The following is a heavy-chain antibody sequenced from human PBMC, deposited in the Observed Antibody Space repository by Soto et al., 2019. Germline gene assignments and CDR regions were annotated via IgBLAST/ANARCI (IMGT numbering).Heavy chain of an antibody. CDR3: AKDMCRRITIFGVAVNFDY. CDR1: GFTFSSYS. Sequence: PGGSLRLSCAASGFTFSSYSMNWVRQAPGKGLEWVSYISSSSSSTYYADSVKGRITNSRDNSKNTLYLQMNSLRAEDTAVYYCAKDMCRRITIFGVAVNFDYWGQGTLDTVSS. J-gene: IGHJ4*02. V-gene: IGHV3-48*01. CDR2: ISSSSSST. D-gene: IGHD3-3*01.